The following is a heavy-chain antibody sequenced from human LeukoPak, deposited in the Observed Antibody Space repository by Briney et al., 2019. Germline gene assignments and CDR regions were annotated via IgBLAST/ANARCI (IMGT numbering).Heavy chain of an antibody. D-gene: IGHD3-22*01. J-gene: IGHJ4*02. Sequence: GGSLRLSCAASGFTFSSYAMHWVRQAPGKGLEWVAVISYDGSNKYYADSVKGRFTISRDNSKNTLYLQMNSLRAEDTAVYYCARLLSDSSLGVGRASVGLVDYWGQGTLVTVSS. CDR2: ISYDGSNK. V-gene: IGHV3-30*04. CDR3: ARLLSDSSLGVGRASVGLVDY. CDR1: GFTFSSYA.